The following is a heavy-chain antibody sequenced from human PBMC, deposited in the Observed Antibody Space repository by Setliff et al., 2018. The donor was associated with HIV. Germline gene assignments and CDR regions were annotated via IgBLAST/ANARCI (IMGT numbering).Heavy chain of an antibody. Sequence: ASETLSLTCSVSGASIRGHYWSWIRQSPGKGLEWIGNIYYSGNTNHNPSFKSRVTISVDTSKNQFSLRVNSVTAADTAVYYCARSLVPSGYYYGRHAFDIWGQGTKVTVSS. CDR2: IYYSGNT. CDR1: GASIRGHY. V-gene: IGHV4-59*08. J-gene: IGHJ3*02. CDR3: ARSLVPSGYYYGRHAFDI. D-gene: IGHD3-22*01.